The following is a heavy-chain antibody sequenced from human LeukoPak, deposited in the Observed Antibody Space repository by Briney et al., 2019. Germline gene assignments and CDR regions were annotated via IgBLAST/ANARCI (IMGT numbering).Heavy chain of an antibody. CDR2: IYSGGST. J-gene: IGHJ2*01. D-gene: IGHD6-6*01. CDR1: GFTVSSNY. V-gene: IGHV3-53*01. CDR3: AKGGIMQSSSPGLQYSDL. Sequence: PGGSLRLSCAASGFTVSSNYMSWVRQAPGKGLEWVSVIYSGGSTYYADSVKGRFTISRDNSKNTLYLQMNSLRAEDTAVYYCAKGGIMQSSSPGLQYSDLWGRGTLVSVSS.